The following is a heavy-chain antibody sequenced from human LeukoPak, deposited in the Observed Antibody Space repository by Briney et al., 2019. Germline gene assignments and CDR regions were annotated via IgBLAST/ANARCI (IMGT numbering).Heavy chain of an antibody. D-gene: IGHD3-16*02. CDR1: GFTFSSYG. J-gene: IGHJ4*02. CDR3: AKEVLKEFSPTYYFDY. V-gene: IGHV3-30*02. Sequence: PGGSLRLSCAASGFTFSSYGMHWVRQAPGKGLEWVAFIRYDGSNKYYADSVKGRFTISRDNSKNTLYLQMNSLRAGDTAVYYCAKEVLKEFSPTYYFDYWGQGTLVTVSS. CDR2: IRYDGSNK.